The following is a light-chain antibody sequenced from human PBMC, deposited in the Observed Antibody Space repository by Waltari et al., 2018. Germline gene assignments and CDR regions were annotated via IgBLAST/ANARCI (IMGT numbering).Light chain of an antibody. J-gene: IGKJ2*01. CDR3: QQYDSYSYT. V-gene: IGKV1-5*03. CDR1: QSIRSW. CDR2: KAS. Sequence: DIQMTQSPSTLSASIGDRVTIPCRASQSIRSWLAWYQQKPGKAPKLLIYKASNLESGVPSRFSGSGSGTEFTLTISSLQPDDFATYYCQQYDSYSYTFGQGTKLEIK.